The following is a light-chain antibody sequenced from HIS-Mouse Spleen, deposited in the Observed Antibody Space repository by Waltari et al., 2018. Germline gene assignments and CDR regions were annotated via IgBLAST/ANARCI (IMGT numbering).Light chain of an antibody. CDR1: ALPKQY. CDR3: QSADSSGTGWV. CDR2: KAS. V-gene: IGLV3-25*03. J-gene: IGLJ3*02. Sequence: SYELTQPPSVSVSPGQTARITCSGDALPKQYAYWYQQKPGQAPLLVIYKASERPSGIPERFSGSSSGTTVTLTISGVQAEDEADYYCQSADSSGTGWVFGGGTKLTVL.